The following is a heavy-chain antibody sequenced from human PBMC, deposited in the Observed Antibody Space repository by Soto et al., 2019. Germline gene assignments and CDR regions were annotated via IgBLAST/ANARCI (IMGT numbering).Heavy chain of an antibody. Sequence: LRLSCAASGFTFSSYGMHWVRQAPGKGLEWVAVISYDGSNKYYADSVKGRFTISRDNSKNTLYLQMNSLRAEDTAVYYCANLYGDYVDFDYWGQGTLVTVSS. CDR2: ISYDGSNK. D-gene: IGHD4-17*01. J-gene: IGHJ4*02. V-gene: IGHV3-30*18. CDR3: ANLYGDYVDFDY. CDR1: GFTFSSYG.